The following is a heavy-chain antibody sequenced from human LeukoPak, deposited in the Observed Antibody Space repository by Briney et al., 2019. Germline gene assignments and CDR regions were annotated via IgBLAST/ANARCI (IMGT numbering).Heavy chain of an antibody. CDR3: AKSVVLLWFGELFPHDY. J-gene: IGHJ4*02. Sequence: GGSLRLSCAASGFTFSSYAMSWVRQAPGKGLEWVSAISGSGGSTYYADSVKGRFTIPRDNSKNTLYLQMNSLRAEDTAVYYCAKSVVLLWFGELFPHDYWGQGTLVTVSS. V-gene: IGHV3-23*01. CDR1: GFTFSSYA. CDR2: ISGSGGST. D-gene: IGHD3-10*01.